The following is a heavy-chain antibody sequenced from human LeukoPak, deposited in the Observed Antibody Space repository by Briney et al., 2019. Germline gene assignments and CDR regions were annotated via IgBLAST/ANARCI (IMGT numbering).Heavy chain of an antibody. D-gene: IGHD5-18*01. J-gene: IGHJ5*02. Sequence: GGSLRLSCAASGFTFSSYGMHWVRQAPGKGLEWVAVISYHGSDKYYADSVKGRFTISRDNAKHTLYLQMDSLRAEDTAVYYCAKGIGGYSFGNWFDPWGQGTLVTVSS. V-gene: IGHV3-30*18. CDR3: AKGIGGYSFGNWFDP. CDR2: ISYHGSDK. CDR1: GFTFSSYG.